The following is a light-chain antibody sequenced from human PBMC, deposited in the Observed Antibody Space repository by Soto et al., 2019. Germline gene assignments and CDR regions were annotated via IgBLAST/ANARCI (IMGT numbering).Light chain of an antibody. CDR3: QQRSSWPPT. V-gene: IGKV3-11*01. Sequence: EIVLTQSPGTLSLSPGEGATLSCRASPSVTSYLAWYQQKPGQAPRLLIYDTSNRATGIPARFSGSGSGTDFTLTISRLEPEDFAVYYCQQRSSWPPTFGGGTKVDIK. J-gene: IGKJ4*01. CDR2: DTS. CDR1: PSVTSY.